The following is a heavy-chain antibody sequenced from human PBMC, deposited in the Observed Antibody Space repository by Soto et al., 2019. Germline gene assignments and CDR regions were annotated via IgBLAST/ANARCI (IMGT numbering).Heavy chain of an antibody. Sequence: GASVKVSCKASGYTFTSYYMHWVRQAPGQGLEWMGIINPSGGSTSYAQKFQGRVTMTRDTSTSTVYMELSSLRSEDTAVYYCARDCRPYYYFWCGNPPPRGMDFWGQGTTVTVSS. CDR2: INPSGGST. D-gene: IGHD3-3*01. J-gene: IGHJ6*02. V-gene: IGHV1-46*01. CDR1: GYTFTSYY. CDR3: ARDCRPYYYFWCGNPPPRGMDF.